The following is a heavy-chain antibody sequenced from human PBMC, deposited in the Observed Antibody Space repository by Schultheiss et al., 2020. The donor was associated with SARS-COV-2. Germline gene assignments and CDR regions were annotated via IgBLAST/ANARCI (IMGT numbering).Heavy chain of an antibody. Sequence: ASVKVSCKASGYTFTSYDINWVRQATGQGLEWMGWMNSNSGNTGYAQKFQGRVTMTRNTSISTAYMELSSLRSEDTAVYYCARGRILPRLRFLEWSYHDAFDIWGQGTMVTVSS. CDR1: GYTFTSYD. J-gene: IGHJ3*02. V-gene: IGHV1-8*01. CDR2: MNSNSGNT. D-gene: IGHD3-3*01. CDR3: ARGRILPRLRFLEWSYHDAFDI.